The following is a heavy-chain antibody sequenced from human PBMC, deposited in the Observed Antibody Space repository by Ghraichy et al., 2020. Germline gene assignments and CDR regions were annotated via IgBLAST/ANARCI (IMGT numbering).Heavy chain of an antibody. CDR1: GDSFSNTIYL. V-gene: IGHV4-30-4*01. CDR2: IHYTGST. CDR3: ARGDMVGAPYFDY. Sequence: SQTLSLTCTVSGDSFSNTIYLWSWLRQPPGKGLEWIGYIHYTGSTDYIPSLKSRVTMSVDTSKSQFSLRLTSVTAADTAVYFCARGDMVGAPYFDYWGQGTLVTVSS. D-gene: IGHD1-26*01. J-gene: IGHJ4*02.